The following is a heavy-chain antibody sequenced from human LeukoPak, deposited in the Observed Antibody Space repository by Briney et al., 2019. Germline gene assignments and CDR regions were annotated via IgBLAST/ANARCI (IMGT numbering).Heavy chain of an antibody. CDR1: GYTFTSYD. D-gene: IGHD3-10*01. J-gene: IGHJ6*02. Sequence: GASVTVSCKASGYTFTSYDINWVRQAPGQGLEWMGWMNPNSGNTVYAQKFQGRVTMTRNTSISTAYMELSSLRSEDTAVYYCAGITMVRGVIDPDYYYGMDVWGQGTTVTVSS. CDR3: AGITMVRGVIDPDYYYGMDV. CDR2: MNPNSGNT. V-gene: IGHV1-8*01.